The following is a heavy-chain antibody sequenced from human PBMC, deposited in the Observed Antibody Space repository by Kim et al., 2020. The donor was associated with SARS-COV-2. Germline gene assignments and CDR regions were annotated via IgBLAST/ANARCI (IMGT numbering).Heavy chain of an antibody. D-gene: IGHD5-18*01. Sequence: SETLSLTCTVSGGSISSSSYYWGWIRQPPGKGLEWIGSIYYSGSTYYNPSLKSRVTISVDTSKNQFSLKLSSVTAADTAVYYCARLQSPYTAMLWYFDLWGRGTLVTVSS. CDR1: GGSISSSSYY. CDR3: ARLQSPYTAMLWYFDL. V-gene: IGHV4-39*01. CDR2: IYYSGST. J-gene: IGHJ2*01.